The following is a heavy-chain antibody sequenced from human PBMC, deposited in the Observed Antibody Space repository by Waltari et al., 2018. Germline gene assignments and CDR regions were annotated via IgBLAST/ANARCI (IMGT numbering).Heavy chain of an antibody. CDR1: GGSISSSSYY. Sequence: QLQLQESGPGLVKPSETLSLTCTVSGGSISSSSYYWGWLRQPPGKGLEWIGSMYSRRRTHHHPSRQCGVTISVDTSENRFARKRSSVPAADTAVYYCASPGPGAYFAYWGQGTLFTVSS. CDR2: MYSRRRT. CDR3: ASPGPGAYFAY. D-gene: IGHD3-10*01. J-gene: IGHJ4*02. V-gene: IGHV4-39*01.